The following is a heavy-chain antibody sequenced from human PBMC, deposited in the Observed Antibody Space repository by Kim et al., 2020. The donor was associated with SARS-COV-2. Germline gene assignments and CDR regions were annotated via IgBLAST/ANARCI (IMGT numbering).Heavy chain of an antibody. J-gene: IGHJ4*02. CDR2: IWYDGSNK. V-gene: IGHV3-33*01. CDR1: GFTFSSYG. CDR3: ARAAEGYSSSSYFDY. D-gene: IGHD6-6*01. Sequence: GGSLRLSCAASGFTFSSYGMHWVRQAPGKGLEWVAVIWYDGSNKYYADSVKGRFTISRDNSKNTLYLQMNSLRAEDTAVYYCARAAEGYSSSSYFDYWGQGTLVTVSS.